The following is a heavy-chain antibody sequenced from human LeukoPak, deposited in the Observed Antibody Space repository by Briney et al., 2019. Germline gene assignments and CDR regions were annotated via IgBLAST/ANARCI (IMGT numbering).Heavy chain of an antibody. CDR2: IYYSGSN. D-gene: IGHD3-16*01. CDR1: GGSISSYY. V-gene: IGHV4-59*01. Sequence: SETLSLTCTVSGGSISSYYWSWIRQPPGKGLEWLVYIYYSGSNNYNPSLKSRVTISVDTSKDQFSLKLSSVTAADTAVYYCARSDMGDWYFDLWGRGTLVTVSS. CDR3: ARSDMGDWYFDL. J-gene: IGHJ2*01.